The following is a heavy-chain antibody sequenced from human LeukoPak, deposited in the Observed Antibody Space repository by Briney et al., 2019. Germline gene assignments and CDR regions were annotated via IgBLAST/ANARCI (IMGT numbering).Heavy chain of an antibody. CDR1: GFTFSGSA. V-gene: IGHV3-73*01. CDR2: IRSKANRYAT. CDR3: TTVSRMSGGVFYI. J-gene: IGHJ3*02. Sequence: GGSLRLSCAASGFTFSGSAMHWVRQASGKGLEWVGRIRSKANRYATAYAASVKGRFTISRDDSKNTLYLQMNSLKTEDTAVYYWTTVSRMSGGVFYIWGQGPMVTVSS. D-gene: IGHD2-8*02.